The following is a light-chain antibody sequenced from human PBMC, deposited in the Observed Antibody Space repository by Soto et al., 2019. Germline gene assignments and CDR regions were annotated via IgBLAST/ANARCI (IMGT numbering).Light chain of an antibody. CDR2: DAS. CDR1: QSISSW. Sequence: DDQMTQSPATLSASVGDIVTITCRASQSISSWLAWYQQKPGKAPKLLIYDASSLESGVPSRFSGSGSGTEFTLTISSLQPDDFATYYCQQYNSYLTFAQGTKVDI. CDR3: QQYNSYLT. J-gene: IGKJ1*01. V-gene: IGKV1-5*01.